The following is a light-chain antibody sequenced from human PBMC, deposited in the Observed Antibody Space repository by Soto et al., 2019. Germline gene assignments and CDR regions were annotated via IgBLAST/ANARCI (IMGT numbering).Light chain of an antibody. CDR1: SSNIGSNT. V-gene: IGLV1-44*01. Sequence: QSVLTQPPSASGTSGQRVAISCSGSSSNIGSNTVNWYQQLPGTAPKLLIYTDNRRPSGVPDRFSGSKSGTSASLVISGLQSEDEADYHCAAWDDSLNGWVFGGGTKLTVL. CDR3: AAWDDSLNGWV. J-gene: IGLJ3*02. CDR2: TDN.